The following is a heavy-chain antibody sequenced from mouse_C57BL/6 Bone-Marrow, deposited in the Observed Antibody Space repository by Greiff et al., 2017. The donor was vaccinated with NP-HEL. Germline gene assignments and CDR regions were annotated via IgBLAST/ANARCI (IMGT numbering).Heavy chain of an antibody. Sequence: QVQLQQSGAELVRPGASVKLSCTASGYTFTDYYINWVQQRPGQGLEWIARIYPGSGNTYYNETFKGKATLTAEKSSSTDYMQLSSLTSEDSAVYVCARSRGVGRGDYRYCYAMDYWGQGTSVTVSS. D-gene: IGHD3-3*01. CDR2: IYPGSGNT. J-gene: IGHJ4*01. CDR3: ARSRGVGRGDYRYCYAMDY. V-gene: IGHV1-76*01. CDR1: GYTFTDYY.